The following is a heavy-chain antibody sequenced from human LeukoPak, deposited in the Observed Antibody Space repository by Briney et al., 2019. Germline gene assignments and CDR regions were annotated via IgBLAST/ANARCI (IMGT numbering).Heavy chain of an antibody. V-gene: IGHV3-11*04. CDR2: ISTSGITI. Sequence: PGGSLRLSCAASGFTFSDYYMSWIRQAPGKGLEWVSYISTSGITIYYADSVKGRFTISRDNAKNSLYLQMNSLRAEDTAVYYCAKSRAPTADPDAFDIWGQGTKVTVSS. J-gene: IGHJ3*02. D-gene: IGHD1-14*01. CDR3: AKSRAPTADPDAFDI. CDR1: GFTFSDYY.